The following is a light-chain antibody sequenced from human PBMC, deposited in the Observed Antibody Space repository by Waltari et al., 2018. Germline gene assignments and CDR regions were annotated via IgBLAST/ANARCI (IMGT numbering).Light chain of an antibody. CDR1: NSDVGHYNL. Sequence: QSALTQPASVSGSPGQSITISCTGSNSDVGHYNLVSWYQQHPGKAPKLLLYEVNQRPSGVSIRFSGSKSGITPSLTISGLQAEDEADFYCCSYAGSTTWLFGGGTRLTVL. J-gene: IGLJ2*01. V-gene: IGLV2-23*02. CDR2: EVN. CDR3: CSYAGSTTWL.